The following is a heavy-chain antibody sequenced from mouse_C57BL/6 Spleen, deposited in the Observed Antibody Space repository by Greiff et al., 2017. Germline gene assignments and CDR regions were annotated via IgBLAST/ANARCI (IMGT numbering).Heavy chain of an antibody. CDR1: GYAFSSYW. D-gene: IGHD3-2*02. Sequence: VQLQQSGAELVKPGASVKISCKASGYAFSSYWMNWVKQRPGKGLEWIGQIYPGDGDTNYNGKFKGKATLTADKSSSTAYMQLSSLTSEESAVYFCAREGSSGAWFAYWGQGTLVTVSA. CDR3: AREGSSGAWFAY. J-gene: IGHJ3*01. CDR2: IYPGDGDT. V-gene: IGHV1-80*01.